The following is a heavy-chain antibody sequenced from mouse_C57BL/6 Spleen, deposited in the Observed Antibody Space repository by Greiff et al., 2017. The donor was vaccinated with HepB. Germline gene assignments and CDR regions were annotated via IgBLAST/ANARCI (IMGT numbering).Heavy chain of an antibody. CDR2: ISSGGSYT. D-gene: IGHD3-2*01. Sequence: EVMLVESGGDLVKPGGSLKLSCAASGFTFSSYGMSWVRQTPDKRLEWVATISSGGSYTYYPDSVKGRFTISRDNAKNTLYLQMSSLKSEDTAIYYCARQERQLDYWGQGTTLTVSS. V-gene: IGHV5-6*02. J-gene: IGHJ2*01. CDR1: GFTFSSYG. CDR3: ARQERQLDY.